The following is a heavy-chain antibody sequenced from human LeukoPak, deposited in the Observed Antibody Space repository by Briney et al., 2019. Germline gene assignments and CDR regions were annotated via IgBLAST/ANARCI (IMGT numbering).Heavy chain of an antibody. CDR1: GGSISSYY. CDR3: ASTFPYYYGSGSSV. J-gene: IGHJ4*02. Sequence: SETLSLTCTVSGGSISSYYWSWIRQPPGKGLEWIGYIYYSGSTNYNPSLKSRVTISVDTSKNQFSLKLSSVTAADTAVYYCASTFPYYYGSGSSVWGQGTLVTVSS. CDR2: IYYSGST. V-gene: IGHV4-59*01. D-gene: IGHD3-10*01.